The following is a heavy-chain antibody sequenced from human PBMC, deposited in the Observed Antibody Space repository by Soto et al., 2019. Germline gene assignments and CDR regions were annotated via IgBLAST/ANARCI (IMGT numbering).Heavy chain of an antibody. CDR2: IYPGDSDT. D-gene: IGHD3-10*01. J-gene: IGHJ4*02. V-gene: IGHV5-51*01. Sequence: PGESLKISCEGSGYSFTSYWIGWVRQLPGKGLEWMGIIYPGDSDTRYRPSFQGQVTISADKSISTAYLQWSSLKASDTAMYYCARHRHLYYYVLGKGQYYFDYWGQGTLVTVSS. CDR1: GYSFTSYW. CDR3: ARHRHLYYYVLGKGQYYFDY.